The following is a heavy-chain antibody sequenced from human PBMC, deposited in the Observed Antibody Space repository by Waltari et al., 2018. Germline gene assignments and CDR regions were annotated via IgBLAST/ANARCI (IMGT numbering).Heavy chain of an antibody. CDR3: ARGSNYDISYFDY. CDR2: IIYSAGNT. J-gene: IGHJ4*02. D-gene: IGHD4-4*01. Sequence: EVQLLESGGGLVQPGGSLRLSCAASGFALTNYAMSWVRQAPGKGLEWVSIIYSAGNTYYADYVKGRFTLSRDNSKNTLYLQINSLRAEDAAVYYCARGSNYDISYFDYWGQGTLVTVSS. CDR1: GFALTNYA. V-gene: IGHV3-23*03.